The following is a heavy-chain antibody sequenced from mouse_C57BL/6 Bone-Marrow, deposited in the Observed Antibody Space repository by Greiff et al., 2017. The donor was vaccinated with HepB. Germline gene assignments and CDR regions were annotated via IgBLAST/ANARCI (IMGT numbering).Heavy chain of an antibody. J-gene: IGHJ4*01. CDR1: GFNIKDDY. CDR3: TTELQDYAMDY. Sequence: DVQLVESGAELVRPGASVKLSCTASGFNIKDDYMHWVKQRPEQGLEWIGWIDPENGDTEYASKFQGKATITADTSSNTAYLQLSSLTSEDTAVYYCTTELQDYAMDYWGQGTSVTVSS. D-gene: IGHD1-1*01. V-gene: IGHV14-4*01. CDR2: IDPENGDT.